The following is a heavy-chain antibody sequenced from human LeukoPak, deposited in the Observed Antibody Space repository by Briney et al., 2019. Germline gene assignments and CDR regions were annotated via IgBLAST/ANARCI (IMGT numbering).Heavy chain of an antibody. CDR1: GGSFSGYY. CDR2: IYYSGST. V-gene: IGHV4-34*09. CDR3: ARGSHYDFWSGYYTKGNWFDP. J-gene: IGHJ5*02. D-gene: IGHD3-3*01. Sequence: PSETLSLTCAVYGGSFSGYYWSWIRQPPGKGLEWIRYIYYSGSTYYNPSLKSRVTISVDTSKNQFSLKLSSVTAADTAVYYCARGSHYDFWSGYYTKGNWFDPWGQGTLVTVSS.